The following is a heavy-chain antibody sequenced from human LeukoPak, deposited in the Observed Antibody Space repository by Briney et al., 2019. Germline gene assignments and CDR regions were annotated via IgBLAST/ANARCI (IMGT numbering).Heavy chain of an antibody. V-gene: IGHV3-21*01. CDR1: GITFSSYG. CDR2: ISSSSSYI. CDR3: ARDPRSGYFDY. J-gene: IGHJ4*02. Sequence: PGGSLRLSCAASGITFSSYGMNWVRQAPGKGLEWVSSISSSSSYIYYADSVKGRFTISRDNAKNSLYLRMNSLRAEDTAVYYCARDPRSGYFDYWGQGTLVTVSS.